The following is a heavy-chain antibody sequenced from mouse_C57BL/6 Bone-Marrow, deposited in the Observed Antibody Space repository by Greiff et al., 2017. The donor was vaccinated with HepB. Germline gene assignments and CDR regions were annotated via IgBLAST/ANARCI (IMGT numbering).Heavy chain of an antibody. D-gene: IGHD3-1*01. V-gene: IGHV5-4*01. Sequence: EVKVVESGGGLVKPGGSLKLSCAASGFTFSSYAMSWVRQTPEKRLEWVATISDGGSYTYYPDNVKGRFTISRDNAKNNLYLQMSHLKSEDTAMYYCARDKGTSGFDYWGQGTTLTVSS. CDR1: GFTFSSYA. J-gene: IGHJ2*01. CDR3: ARDKGTSGFDY. CDR2: ISDGGSYT.